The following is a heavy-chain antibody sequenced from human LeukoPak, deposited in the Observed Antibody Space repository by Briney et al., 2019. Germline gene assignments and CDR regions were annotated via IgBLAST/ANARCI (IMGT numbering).Heavy chain of an antibody. CDR3: ARDASPDIVVVPAYYTDV. Sequence: PGGSLRLSCAASGFTFSDYYMSWIRQAPGKGLEWVSYISSSGSTIYYADSVKGRFTISRDNAKNSLYLQMNSLRAEDTAVYYCARDASPDIVVVPAYYTDVWGKGTTVTVSS. J-gene: IGHJ6*03. CDR2: ISSSGSTI. D-gene: IGHD2-2*01. V-gene: IGHV3-11*04. CDR1: GFTFSDYY.